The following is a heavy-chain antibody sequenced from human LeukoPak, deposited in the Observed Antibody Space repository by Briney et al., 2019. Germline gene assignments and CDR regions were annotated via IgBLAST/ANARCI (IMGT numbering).Heavy chain of an antibody. V-gene: IGHV3-30*02. J-gene: IGHJ6*02. CDR3: AKDDSGITGTAGEYYYYYGMDV. D-gene: IGHD1-20*01. Sequence: GRFTISRDNSKNTLYLQMNSLRAEDTAVYYCAKDDSGITGTAGEYYYYYGMDVWGQGTTVTVSS.